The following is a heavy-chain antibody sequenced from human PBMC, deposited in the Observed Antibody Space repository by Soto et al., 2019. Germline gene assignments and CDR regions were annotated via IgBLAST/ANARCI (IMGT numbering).Heavy chain of an antibody. CDR1: GGSISSGGYS. CDR3: ARAPGYCSGGSCYGYAFDI. CDR2: IYHSGST. V-gene: IGHV4-30-2*01. J-gene: IGHJ3*02. D-gene: IGHD2-15*01. Sequence: PSETLSLTCAVSGGSISSGGYSWSWIRQPPGKGLEWIGYIYHSGSTYYNPSLKSRVTISVDRSKNQFSLKLSSVTAADTAVYYCARAPGYCSGGSCYGYAFDIWGQGTMVTVS.